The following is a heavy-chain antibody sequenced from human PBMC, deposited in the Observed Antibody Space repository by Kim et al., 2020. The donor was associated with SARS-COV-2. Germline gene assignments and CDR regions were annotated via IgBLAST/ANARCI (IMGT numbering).Heavy chain of an antibody. CDR3: SRDWSGDHYYYGMDV. CDR1: GGSISSYY. D-gene: IGHD3-10*01. CDR2: IYYSGST. Sequence: SETLSLTCTVSGGSISSYYWSWIRQPPGKGLEWIGYIYYSGSTSYNPSLKSRVTISVDTSKNQFALKLSSVTAADTAVYYCSRDWSGDHYYYGMDVWGQGTTVTVSS. V-gene: IGHV4-59*01. J-gene: IGHJ6*02.